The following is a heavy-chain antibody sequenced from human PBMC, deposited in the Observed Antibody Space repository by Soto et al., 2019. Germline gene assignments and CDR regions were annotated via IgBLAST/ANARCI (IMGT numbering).Heavy chain of an antibody. CDR2: ISFDGSNK. Sequence: GGSLRLSCAASGFTFSSYNMNWVRQAPGKGLEWVTVISFDGSNKYYADSVKGRFTISRDNSKNTLYLQMNSLRPEDTAVYYCAREVGTFYYHYGVDVWGQGTTVTVSS. D-gene: IGHD2-21*02. CDR1: GFTFSSYN. CDR3: AREVGTFYYHYGVDV. V-gene: IGHV3-30-3*01. J-gene: IGHJ6*02.